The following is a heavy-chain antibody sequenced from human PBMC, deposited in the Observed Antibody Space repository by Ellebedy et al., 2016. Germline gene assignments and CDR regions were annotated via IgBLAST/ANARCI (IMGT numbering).Heavy chain of an antibody. CDR3: VKGASSGSWVTMEY. CDR2: IYTGGST. V-gene: IGHV3-53*01. CDR1: GFTVSNKY. D-gene: IGHD6-13*01. J-gene: IGHJ4*02. Sequence: GGSLRLSCAASGFTVSNKYMGWVRQAPGKGLEYISIIYTGGSTYYAGSVKGRFTISRDSYENTLNLQMNSLRVEDTALYYCVKGASSGSWVTMEYWGQGALVTVSS.